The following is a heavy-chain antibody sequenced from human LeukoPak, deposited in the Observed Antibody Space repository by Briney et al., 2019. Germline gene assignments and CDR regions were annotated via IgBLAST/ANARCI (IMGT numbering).Heavy chain of an antibody. CDR2: SWSDGTEK. V-gene: IGHV3-33*06. J-gene: IGHJ4*02. D-gene: IGHD4-11*01. CDR1: GFTYSHYG. Sequence: GGSLRLSCAASGFTYSHYGMHWVRKPPAKGRGWVPVSWSDGTEKYYGDAVKGRFTISRDNSRNTLYLQMNSLRGEDTAVYYCAKDAQRGFDYSNSLEYWGQGTLVTVSS. CDR3: AKDAQRGFDYSNSLEY.